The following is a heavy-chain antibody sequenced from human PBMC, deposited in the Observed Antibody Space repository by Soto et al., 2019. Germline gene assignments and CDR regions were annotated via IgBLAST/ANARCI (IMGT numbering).Heavy chain of an antibody. CDR1: GLTVNSNY. V-gene: IGHV3-66*01. J-gene: IGHJ4*02. Sequence: GGSLRLSCAASGLTVNSNYMTWVRQAPGKGLEWVSAIYRGGSTYYADSVKGRFTISRDNSKNTLYLQMNSLRAEDTAVYYCARVVGYYDSSDYYQDHWGQGTLVTVSS. D-gene: IGHD3-22*01. CDR2: IYRGGST. CDR3: ARVVGYYDSSDYYQDH.